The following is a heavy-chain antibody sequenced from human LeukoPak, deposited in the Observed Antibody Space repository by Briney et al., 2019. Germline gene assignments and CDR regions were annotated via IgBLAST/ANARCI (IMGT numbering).Heavy chain of an antibody. J-gene: IGHJ4*02. V-gene: IGHV4-39*01. CDR2: IYYSGST. Sequence: SETLSLTCTVSGGSISSSSYYWGWIRQPPGKGLEWIGSIYYSGSTYYNPPLKSRVTISVDTSKNQFSLKLSSVTAADTAVYYCARPPTGGYSYGSPFDYWGQGTLVTVSS. CDR3: ARPPTGGYSYGSPFDY. CDR1: GGSISSSSYY. D-gene: IGHD5-18*01.